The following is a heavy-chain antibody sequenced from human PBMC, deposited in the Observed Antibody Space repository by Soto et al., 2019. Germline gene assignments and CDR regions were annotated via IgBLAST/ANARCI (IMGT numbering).Heavy chain of an antibody. J-gene: IGHJ4*02. CDR1: GFTFSDYY. V-gene: IGHV4-59*12. CDR3: ARVPDY. Sequence: GSLRLSCAASGFTFSDYYMSWIRQAPGKGLEWIGYIYYSGSTNYNPSLKSRVTISVDTSKNQFSLKLSSVTAADTAVYYCARVPDYRGQRILVTVSS. D-gene: IGHD2-2*01. CDR2: IYYSGST.